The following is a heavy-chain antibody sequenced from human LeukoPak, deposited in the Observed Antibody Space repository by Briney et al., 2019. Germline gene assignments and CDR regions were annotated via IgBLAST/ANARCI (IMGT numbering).Heavy chain of an antibody. D-gene: IGHD3-22*01. J-gene: IGHJ4*02. CDR2: VSGSAGTT. Sequence: GGSLRLSCAASGFTFSSYAMSWVRQAPGKGRGWVSPVSGSAGTTYYAESVMGRFTISRDNFKNTLYLQMNSLRAEDTAVYYCAKGDTSGDYFTPDYWGQGTLASVSS. V-gene: IGHV3-23*01. CDR3: AKGDTSGDYFTPDY. CDR1: GFTFSSYA.